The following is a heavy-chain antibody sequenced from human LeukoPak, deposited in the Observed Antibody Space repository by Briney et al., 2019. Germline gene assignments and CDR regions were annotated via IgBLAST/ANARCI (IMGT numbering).Heavy chain of an antibody. CDR3: ARFSNNWFDP. J-gene: IGHJ5*02. Sequence: GGSLRLSCAASGFTFSSYAMSWVRQAPGKGLEWVSGISSSGDRTYYADSVKGRFTISRDNFKNTLYLQMKSLRAEDTAVYYCARFSNNWFDPWGQGTLVTVSS. V-gene: IGHV3-23*01. CDR2: ISSSGDRT. CDR1: GFTFSSYA.